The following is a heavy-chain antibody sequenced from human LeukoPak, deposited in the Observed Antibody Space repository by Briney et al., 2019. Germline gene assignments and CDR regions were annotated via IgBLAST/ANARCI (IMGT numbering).Heavy chain of an antibody. Sequence: GESLQISCKGSGVGFTSYWIAWVRRMPGRGREWMGVIYPGDSDTRYSPSFQGQVTISADKSISTAYLQWSSLKASDTAMYYCARRVGATLLDSWGQGTLVTVSS. CDR1: GVGFTSYW. CDR2: IYPGDSDT. CDR3: ARRVGATLLDS. V-gene: IGHV5-51*01. J-gene: IGHJ4*02. D-gene: IGHD1-26*01.